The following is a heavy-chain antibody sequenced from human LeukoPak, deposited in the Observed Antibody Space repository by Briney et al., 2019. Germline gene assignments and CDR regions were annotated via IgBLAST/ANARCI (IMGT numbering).Heavy chain of an antibody. CDR2: IDYSGIT. J-gene: IGHJ4*02. V-gene: IGHV4-30-4*08. D-gene: IGHD1-1*01. CDR3: ARRIATTANFDF. CDR1: GASVSSGDYY. Sequence: PSGTLSLTCTVSGASVSSGDYYWSWVRQPPGKGLEWIGYIDYSGITFYNPSLKSRITMSIDSSRNQFSLKLTSVTAADTAVYYCARRIATTANFDFWGQGTLVTVSS.